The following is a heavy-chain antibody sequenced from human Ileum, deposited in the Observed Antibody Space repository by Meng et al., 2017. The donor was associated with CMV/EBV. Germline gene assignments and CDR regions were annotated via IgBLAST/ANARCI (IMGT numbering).Heavy chain of an antibody. J-gene: IGHJ4*02. V-gene: IGHV3-30*02. CDR2: IRYDGSNK. Sequence: GGSLRLSCAASGFTFSSYGMHWVRQAPGKGLEWVAFIRYDGSNKYYADSVKGRFTISRDNSKNTLYLQMNSLRAEDTAVYYCAKDVYSSSSGLSFDYWGQGTLVTVSS. CDR3: AKDVYSSSSGLSFDY. D-gene: IGHD6-6*01. CDR1: GFTFSSYG.